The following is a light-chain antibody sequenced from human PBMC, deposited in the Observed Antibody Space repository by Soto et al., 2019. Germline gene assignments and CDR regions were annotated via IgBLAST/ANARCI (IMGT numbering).Light chain of an antibody. Sequence: DIQMTQSPSSLSASVGDRVTITCRTSQSITNFLNWYQQESGKAPKLLIFAAKTLQSGVPSRFSGGGSGTEFTLTITGLQREDSATYYCQQSYSDPYTFGQGTKLEVK. J-gene: IGKJ2*01. CDR2: AAK. V-gene: IGKV1-39*01. CDR3: QQSYSDPYT. CDR1: QSITNF.